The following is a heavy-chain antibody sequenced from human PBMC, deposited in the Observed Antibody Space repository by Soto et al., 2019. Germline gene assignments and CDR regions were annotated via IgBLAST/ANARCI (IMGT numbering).Heavy chain of an antibody. CDR3: VRARGGEYFGEQLS. Sequence: EVQLVESGGGLVQPGGSLRLSWAASGFTFSRYDMYWVRQATGKGLEWVSAIGTTADTYYPASVQGRFIISRENAKNSLYLQMNSLRAGDTAVYYFVRARGGEYFGEQLSWGQGTLVTVSS. J-gene: IGHJ4*02. V-gene: IGHV3-13*04. D-gene: IGHD3-10*01. CDR1: GFTFSRYD. CDR2: IGTTADT.